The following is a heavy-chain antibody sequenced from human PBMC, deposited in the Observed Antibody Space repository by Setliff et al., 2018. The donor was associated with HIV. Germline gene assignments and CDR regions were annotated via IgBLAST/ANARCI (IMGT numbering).Heavy chain of an antibody. Sequence: GASVKVSCKTSGYTFGSHGISWVRQAPGQGLEWMGWISAYNGNTNYAQKFQGRVTMTRDTSTNTAYMEVRSLRPDDTAVYYCAALKGYSYGRGCFDPWGQGTLVTVSS. CDR3: AALKGYSYGRGCFDP. D-gene: IGHD5-18*01. V-gene: IGHV1-18*01. CDR2: ISAYNGNT. CDR1: GYTFGSHG. J-gene: IGHJ5*02.